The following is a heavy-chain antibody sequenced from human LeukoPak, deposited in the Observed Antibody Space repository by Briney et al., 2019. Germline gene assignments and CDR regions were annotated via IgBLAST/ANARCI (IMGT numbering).Heavy chain of an antibody. Sequence: SETLSLTCAVYGGSFSGYYWSWIRQPPGKGLEWIGGINHSGSTYYNPSLKSRVTISVDTSKNQFSLKLSSVTAADTAVYYCARAHPFTIFGVVIIGNYFDNWGQGTLVTVSS. V-gene: IGHV4-34*01. CDR2: INHSGST. J-gene: IGHJ4*02. CDR1: GGSFSGYY. CDR3: ARAHPFTIFGVVIIGNYFDN. D-gene: IGHD3-3*01.